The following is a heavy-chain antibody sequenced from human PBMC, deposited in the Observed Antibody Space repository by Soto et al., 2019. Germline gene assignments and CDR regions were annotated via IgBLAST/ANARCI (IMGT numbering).Heavy chain of an antibody. Sequence: SETLSLTCTVSGGSISSYYWSWIRQPPGKGLEWIGYIYYSGSTNYNPSLKSRVTISVDTSKNQFSLKLSSVTAADTAVYYCARDPGYGDFMRFAFDIWGQGTMVTVSS. D-gene: IGHD4-17*01. J-gene: IGHJ3*02. CDR1: GGSISSYY. CDR2: IYYSGST. V-gene: IGHV4-59*01. CDR3: ARDPGYGDFMRFAFDI.